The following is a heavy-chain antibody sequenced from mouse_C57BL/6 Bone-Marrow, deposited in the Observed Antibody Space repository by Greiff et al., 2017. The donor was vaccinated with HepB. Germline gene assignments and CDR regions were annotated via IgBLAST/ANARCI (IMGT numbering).Heavy chain of an antibody. CDR1: GYAFSSSW. V-gene: IGHV1-82*01. D-gene: IGHD1-1*01. J-gene: IGHJ2*01. CDR2: IYPGDGDT. CDR3: ARKDYGTPY. Sequence: QVQLKESGPELVKPGASVKISCKASGYAFSSSWMNWVKQRPGKGLEWIGRIYPGDGDTNYNGKFKGKATLTADKSSSTAYMQLSSLTSEDSAVYFCARKDYGTPYWGQGTTLTVSS.